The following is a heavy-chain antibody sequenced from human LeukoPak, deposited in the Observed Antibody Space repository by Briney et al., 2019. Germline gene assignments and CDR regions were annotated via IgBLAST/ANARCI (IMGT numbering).Heavy chain of an antibody. CDR3: AREYCGGDCGMRPIDY. CDR2: ISYDGSNK. V-gene: IGHV3-30*03. Sequence: GGSLRLSCAASGFTFSSYGMHWVRQAPGKGLEWVAVISYDGSNKYYADSVKGRFTISRDNSKNTLYLQMNSLRAEDTTVYYCAREYCGGDCGMRPIDYWGQGTLVTVSS. D-gene: IGHD2-21*02. J-gene: IGHJ4*02. CDR1: GFTFSSYG.